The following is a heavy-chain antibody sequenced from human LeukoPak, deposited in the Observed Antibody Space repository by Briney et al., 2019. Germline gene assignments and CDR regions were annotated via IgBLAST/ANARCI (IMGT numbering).Heavy chain of an antibody. CDR2: IYYSGTT. J-gene: IGHJ4*02. CDR3: ARGGSGYYYGHDY. CDR1: GGSISSYY. Sequence: PSETLSLTCTVSGGSISSYYWSWIRQPPGEGLEWIGYIYYSGTTNYNPSLKSRVTISVDTSKNQFSLKLSSVTAADTAVYYCARGGSGYYYGHDYWGQGTLVTVSS. V-gene: IGHV4-59*12. D-gene: IGHD3-22*01.